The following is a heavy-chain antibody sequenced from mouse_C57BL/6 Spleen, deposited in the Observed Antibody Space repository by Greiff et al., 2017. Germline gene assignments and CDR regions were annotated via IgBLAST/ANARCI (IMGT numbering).Heavy chain of an antibody. V-gene: IGHV1-53*01. Sequence: QVQLQQPGTELVKPGASVKLSCKASGYTFTSYWMHWVKQRPGQGLEWIGNINPSNGGTNYNEKFKSKATLTVDKSSSTAYMQLSSLTSEDSAVDYCARSGYYGSSYWWYFGVWGTGATVTVAS. CDR1: GYTFTSYW. J-gene: IGHJ1*03. CDR2: INPSNGGT. D-gene: IGHD1-1*01. CDR3: ARSGYYGSSYWWYFGV.